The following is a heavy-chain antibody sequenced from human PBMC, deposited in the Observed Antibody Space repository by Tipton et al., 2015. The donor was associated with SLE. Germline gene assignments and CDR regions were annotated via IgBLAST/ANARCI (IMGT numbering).Heavy chain of an antibody. CDR2: IYYSGSG. D-gene: IGHD1-26*01. CDR3: ARTVGSHRNYYFDY. V-gene: IGHV4-59*01. J-gene: IGHJ4*02. CDR1: GGSIGSFY. Sequence: GLVKPSETLSLTCTVSGGSIGSFYWSWIRLPPGKGLECIGYIYYSGSGNYNPSLKSRVTMSIDTSKNQFSMKLSSVTAADTAVYYCARTVGSHRNYYFDYWGQGTLVTVSP.